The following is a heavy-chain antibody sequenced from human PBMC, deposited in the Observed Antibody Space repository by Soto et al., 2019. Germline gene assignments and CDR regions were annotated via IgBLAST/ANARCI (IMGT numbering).Heavy chain of an antibody. Sequence: QVQLQESGPGLVKPSETLSLTCTVSGGSIRSYYWSWIPQPPGKGLEWMGYIYYSSTTNYNPSLKCRVTISVDTSKNQFSLKLTSVPAADTAVYYCARAVWGPAVHINGFDPWGQGTLVTVSS. J-gene: IGHJ5*02. CDR1: GGSIRSYY. CDR2: IYYSSTT. D-gene: IGHD2-2*01. V-gene: IGHV4-59*01. CDR3: ARAVWGPAVHINGFDP.